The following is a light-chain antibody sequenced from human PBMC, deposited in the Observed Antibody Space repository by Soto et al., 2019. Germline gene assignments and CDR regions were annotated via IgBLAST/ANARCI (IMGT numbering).Light chain of an antibody. CDR1: TSDIADYNY. Sequence: QSALTQPPSASGSPGQSVTISCTGTTSDIADYNYVSWYQQHPGKAPKLIIYEVTKRPSGVPDRFSGSKSGNTASLTVSGLQPEDEADYYCSSYGGSNRWAFGGGTKLTVL. J-gene: IGLJ3*02. V-gene: IGLV2-8*01. CDR2: EVT. CDR3: SSYGGSNRWA.